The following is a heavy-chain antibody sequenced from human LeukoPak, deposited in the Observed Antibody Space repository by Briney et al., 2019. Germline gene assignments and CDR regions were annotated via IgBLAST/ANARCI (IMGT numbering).Heavy chain of an antibody. D-gene: IGHD3-10*01. Sequence: GGSLRLSCAASGCIFTSHSMNWVRQAPGKGLEWVSFIDSRSSSIHYADSVKGRFTISRDNAKNLLYLQMNSLRAEDTAEYFCARGNGPGSFIIDYWGQGTLVAASS. CDR1: GCIFTSHS. CDR3: ARGNGPGSFIIDY. V-gene: IGHV3-48*01. CDR2: IDSRSSSI. J-gene: IGHJ4*02.